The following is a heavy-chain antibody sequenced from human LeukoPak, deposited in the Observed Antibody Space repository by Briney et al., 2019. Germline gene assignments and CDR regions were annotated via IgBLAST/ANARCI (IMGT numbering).Heavy chain of an antibody. CDR2: FDPENDET. Sequence: ASVKVSCKGSGYPLTELSVDWVRQAPGKRLQWTGGFDPENDETVYAQKFQGRVTMTEDTSTDTAYMELSSLRSEDTAVYYCATISDSSGYSFWGQGTLVTVSS. CDR3: ATISDSSGYSF. V-gene: IGHV1-24*01. D-gene: IGHD3-22*01. CDR1: GYPLTELS. J-gene: IGHJ4*02.